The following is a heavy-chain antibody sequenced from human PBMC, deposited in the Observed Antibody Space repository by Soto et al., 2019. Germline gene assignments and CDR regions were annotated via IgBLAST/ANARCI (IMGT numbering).Heavy chain of an antibody. J-gene: IGHJ4*02. CDR2: ISGSGGST. D-gene: IGHD2-21*02. CDR3: AKDKEVTQCDYFDY. CDR1: GFTFSSYA. V-gene: IGHV3-23*01. Sequence: EVPLLESGGGLVQPGGSLRLSCAASGFTFSSYAMSWVRQAPGKGLEWVSAISGSGGSTYYTDSVKGRFTISRDNSNNALYLQMNSLRAEDTAVYYCAKDKEVTQCDYFDYWGQGTLVTVSS.